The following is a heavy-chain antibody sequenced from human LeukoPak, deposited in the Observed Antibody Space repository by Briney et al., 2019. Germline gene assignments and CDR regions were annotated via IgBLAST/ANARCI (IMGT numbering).Heavy chain of an antibody. Sequence: VASVKVSCKASGYTITSYGISWVRQAPGQGLEWMGWISAYNGNTNYAQKLQGRVTMTTDTSTSTAYMELRSLRSDDTAVYYCARLPPPGIAALYYFDYWGQGTLVTVSS. D-gene: IGHD6-6*01. V-gene: IGHV1-18*01. CDR1: GYTITSYG. CDR2: ISAYNGNT. CDR3: ARLPPPGIAALYYFDY. J-gene: IGHJ4*02.